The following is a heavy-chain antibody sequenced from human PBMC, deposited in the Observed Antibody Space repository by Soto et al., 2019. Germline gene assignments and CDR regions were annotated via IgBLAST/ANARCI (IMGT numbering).Heavy chain of an antibody. CDR3: ARDTSSSWVAY. D-gene: IGHD6-13*01. CDR1: GFTFSSYE. J-gene: IGHJ4*02. V-gene: IGHV3-48*03. Sequence: GSLRLSCAAPGFTFSSYEMNWVRQAPGKGLEWVSYISSSGSTIYYADSVKGRFTISRDNAKNSLYLQMNSLRAEDTAVYYCARDTSSSWVAYWGQGTLVTVSS. CDR2: ISSSGSTI.